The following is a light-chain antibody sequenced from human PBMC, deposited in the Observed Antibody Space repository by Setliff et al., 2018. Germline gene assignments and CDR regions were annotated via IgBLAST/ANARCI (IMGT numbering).Light chain of an antibody. J-gene: IGLJ1*01. Sequence: QSVLTQPASVSGSPGQSITISCTGTSSDIGGYNYVSWYQQHPGKAPKLMIYDVINRPSGISHRFSGSKSGNTASLTISGLQPEDEADYYCASYTATSTPLYVFGTGTKGTVL. CDR2: DVI. CDR3: ASYTATSTPLYV. V-gene: IGLV2-14*03. CDR1: SSDIGGYNY.